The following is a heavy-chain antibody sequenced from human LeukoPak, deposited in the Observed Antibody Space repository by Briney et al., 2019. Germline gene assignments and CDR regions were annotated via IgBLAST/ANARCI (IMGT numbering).Heavy chain of an antibody. D-gene: IGHD2-15*01. CDR3: ARGRGCSGGRCYWVY. CDR2: INHSGST. V-gene: IGHV4-34*01. Sequence: IPSETLSLTCAVYGGSFSGYYWSWIRQPPGKGLEWIGEINHSGSTNYNPSLKSRVTISVDTSKNQFSLKLSSVTAADTAVYYCARGRGCSGGRCYWVYWGQGTLVTVSS. CDR1: GGSFSGYY. J-gene: IGHJ4*02.